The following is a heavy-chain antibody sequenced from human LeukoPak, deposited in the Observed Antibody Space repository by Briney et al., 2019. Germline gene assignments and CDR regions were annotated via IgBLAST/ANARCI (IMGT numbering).Heavy chain of an antibody. CDR3: AMAYYDFWSGYPHPY. Sequence: PPETLSLTCTVSGGSISSSSYYWAWIRQPPGKGLEWIGSIYYSGSTYYNPSLKSRVTISVDTSKNQFSLKLSSVTAADTAVYYCAMAYYDFWSGYPHPYWGQGTLVTVSS. V-gene: IGHV4-39*01. D-gene: IGHD3-3*01. CDR2: IYYSGST. CDR1: GGSISSSSYY. J-gene: IGHJ4*02.